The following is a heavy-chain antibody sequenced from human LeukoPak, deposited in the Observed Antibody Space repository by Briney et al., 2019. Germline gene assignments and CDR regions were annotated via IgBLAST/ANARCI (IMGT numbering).Heavy chain of an antibody. J-gene: IGHJ4*02. V-gene: IGHV6-1*01. D-gene: IGHD6-19*01. CDR1: GVSFASNGAT. CDR2: TYYRSKWYN. CDR3: ARESYPFSSGWGGFDY. Sequence: SQTLSLTCAISGVSFASNGATWNWLGPSPSRGFEWLRRTYYRSKWYNDYAVSLKGRIAINPETSKNQFSLQVMSVTSEDTAVYYFARESYPFSSGWGGFDYWGQGTLVTVSS.